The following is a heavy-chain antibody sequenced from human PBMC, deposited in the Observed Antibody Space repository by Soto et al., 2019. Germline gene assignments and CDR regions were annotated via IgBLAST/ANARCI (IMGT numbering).Heavy chain of an antibody. D-gene: IGHD3-22*01. J-gene: IGHJ4*02. CDR1: GFTVSSNY. CDR2: IYSGGST. V-gene: IGHV3-53*01. CDR3: ARVRHNYYDSSGYFTYFDY. Sequence: GGSLRLSCAASGFTVSSNYMSWVRQAPGKGLEWVSVIYSGGSTYYADSVKGRFTISRDNSKNTLYLQMNSLRAEDTAVYYCARVRHNYYDSSGYFTYFDYWGQGTLVTVSS.